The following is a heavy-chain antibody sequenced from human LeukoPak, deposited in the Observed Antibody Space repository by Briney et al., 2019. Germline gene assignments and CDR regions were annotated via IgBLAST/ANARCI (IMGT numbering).Heavy chain of an antibody. D-gene: IGHD1-1*01. Sequence: GGSLRLSCTASAFTFTNYAMNWVRQAPGKGLEWVSTISGSGTVTYYAYSVKGRFTISRDDSTVYLQMNSLRAEDTAFYYCAYLGLSSDWNDVPGPQIDYWGQGTLVTVSS. V-gene: IGHV3-23*01. CDR1: AFTFTNYA. J-gene: IGHJ4*02. CDR3: AYLGLSSDWNDVPGPQIDY. CDR2: ISGSGTVT.